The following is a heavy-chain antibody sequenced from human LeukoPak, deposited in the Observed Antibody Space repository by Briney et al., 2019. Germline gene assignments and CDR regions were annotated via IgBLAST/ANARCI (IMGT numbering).Heavy chain of an antibody. J-gene: IGHJ4*02. V-gene: IGHV3-53*01. CDR3: ARDDPKSGYDCGDY. D-gene: IGHD5-12*01. Sequence: GGSLTLSCAASGFIVSSNYMSWVRQAPGKGLEWVSVIYNGGRTNYADSVKGRFTISRDNSKNMLYLQMNSLRAEDTAVYYCARDDPKSGYDCGDYWGQGILVTVAS. CDR2: IYNGGRT. CDR1: GFIVSSNY.